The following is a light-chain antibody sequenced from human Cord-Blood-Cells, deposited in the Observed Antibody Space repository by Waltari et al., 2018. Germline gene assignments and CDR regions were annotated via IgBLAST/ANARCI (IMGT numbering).Light chain of an antibody. V-gene: IGKV1-33*01. J-gene: IGKJ3*01. CDR2: DAS. CDR3: QQYDNLP. Sequence: DIQMTQSPSSLSASVGDRVTITCQASQDISNYLNWYQQKPGKAPKLLIYDASNLETGVPSMVSGSGSGTDFTFTISSLQPEDIATYYCQQYDNLPFGPGTKVDIK. CDR1: QDISNY.